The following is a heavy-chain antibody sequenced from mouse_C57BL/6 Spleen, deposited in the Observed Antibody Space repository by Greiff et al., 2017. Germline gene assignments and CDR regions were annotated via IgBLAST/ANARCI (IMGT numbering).Heavy chain of an antibody. CDR2: IFPGSGST. CDR1: GYTFTDYY. CDR3: ARGGKLSPIAD. V-gene: IGHV1-75*01. J-gene: IGHJ3*01. Sequence: VQLQQSGPELVKPGASVTISCKASGYTFTDYYINWVKQRPGQGLEWIGWIFPGSGSTYYNEKFKGKATLTVDKSSSTAYTLLSSLTTEDSAIYFSARGGKLSPIADWGQGTLVTVSA.